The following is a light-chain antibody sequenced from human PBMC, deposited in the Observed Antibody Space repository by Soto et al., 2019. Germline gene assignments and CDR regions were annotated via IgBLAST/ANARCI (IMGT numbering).Light chain of an antibody. V-gene: IGKV1-33*01. Sequence: DVQMTQSPSSLSASVGDRVTITCQASHDIGTYLNWYQHKPGKAPILLIFDTSHLATGVPARFSGSGSDPHFTFTITNLQAEDFAAYYCQQFDSVPLTFGGGTHVEI. CDR1: HDIGTY. CDR3: QQFDSVPLT. CDR2: DTS. J-gene: IGKJ4*01.